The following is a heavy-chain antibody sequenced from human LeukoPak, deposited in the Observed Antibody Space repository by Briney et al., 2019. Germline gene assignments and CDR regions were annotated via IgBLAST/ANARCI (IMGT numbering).Heavy chain of an antibody. CDR3: ATDGGS. CDR1: GFTFSNYP. J-gene: IGHJ5*02. Sequence: GGSLRLSCAASGFTFSNYPMNWVRQAPGKGLEWVSYISSTSSTIYYADSVKGRFTISRDNAKNSLSLQMNSLRAEDTAVYYCATDGGSWGQGTLVTVSS. D-gene: IGHD2-15*01. V-gene: IGHV3-48*04. CDR2: ISSTSSTI.